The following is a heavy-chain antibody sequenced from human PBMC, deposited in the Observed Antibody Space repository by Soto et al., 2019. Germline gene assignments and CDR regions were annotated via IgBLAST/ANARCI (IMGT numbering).Heavy chain of an antibody. CDR3: ARESLGYCSGGSCPTHYYYYGMDV. D-gene: IGHD2-15*01. Sequence: SETLSLTCTVSGGSISSGGYYWSWIRQHPGMGLEWIGYIYYSGSTYYNPSLKSRVTISVDTPKNQFSLKLSSVTAADTAVYYCARESLGYCSGGSCPTHYYYYGMDVWGQGXTVTVYS. CDR2: IYYSGST. CDR1: GGSISSGGYY. V-gene: IGHV4-31*03. J-gene: IGHJ6*02.